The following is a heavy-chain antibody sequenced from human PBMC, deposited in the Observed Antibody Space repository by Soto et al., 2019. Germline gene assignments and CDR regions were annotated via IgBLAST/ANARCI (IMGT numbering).Heavy chain of an antibody. V-gene: IGHV3-23*01. CDR1: GFTFSSYA. CDR3: AKDSGDDFWSGYYPRESDY. J-gene: IGHJ4*02. CDR2: ISGSDGST. D-gene: IGHD3-3*01. Sequence: GGSLRLSCAASGFTFSSYAMSWVRQAPGKGLEWVSAISGSDGSTYYADSVKGRFTISRDNSKNTLYLQMNSLRAEDTAVYYCAKDSGDDFWSGYYPRESDYWGQGTLVTVSS.